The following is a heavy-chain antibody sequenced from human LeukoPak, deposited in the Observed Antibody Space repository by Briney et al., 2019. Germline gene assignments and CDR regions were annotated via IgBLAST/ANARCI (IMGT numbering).Heavy chain of an antibody. CDR2: ISYDGSNK. J-gene: IGHJ1*01. CDR3: TSPQADSGATYFRH. V-gene: IGHV3-30*03. CDR1: GFTFSSYG. Sequence: PGRSLRLSCAASGFTFSSYGMHWVRQAPGKGLEWVAVISYDGSNKYYADSVKGRFTISRDDAKNTAYLQMDSLKTEDTAVYYCTSPQADSGATYFRHWGQGTLVTVSS. D-gene: IGHD6-19*01.